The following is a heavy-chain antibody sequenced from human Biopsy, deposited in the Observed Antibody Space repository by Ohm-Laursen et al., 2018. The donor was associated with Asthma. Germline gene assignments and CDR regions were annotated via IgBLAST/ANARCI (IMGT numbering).Heavy chain of an antibody. J-gene: IGHJ3*02. CDR2: VSSDGHNK. CDR1: EFTFRSYA. CDR3: ARESGQDSGGTGAFDR. V-gene: IGHV3-30-3*01. Sequence: SLRLSCAASEFTFRSYAMHWVRQGPGKGLEWVALVSSDGHNKYYEDSVKGRFTISRDNSKLRLYLEINSLRVEDSAVYYCARESGQDSGGTGAFDRWGQGIMVAVSS. D-gene: IGHD4-23*01.